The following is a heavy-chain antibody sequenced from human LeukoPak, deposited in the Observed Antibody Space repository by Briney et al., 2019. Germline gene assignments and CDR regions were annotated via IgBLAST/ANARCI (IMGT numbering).Heavy chain of an antibody. CDR1: GGTFSSYA. CDR3: ARAELYCSGGSCYPNWFDP. CDR2: IIPIFGTA. D-gene: IGHD2-15*01. J-gene: IGHJ5*02. V-gene: IGHV1-69*06. Sequence: ASVKVSCKASGGTFSSYAISWVRQAPGQGLEWMGGIIPIFGTANYAQKFQGRVTIIADKSTSTAYMELSSLRSEDTAVYYCARAELYCSGGSCYPNWFDPWGQGTLVTVSS.